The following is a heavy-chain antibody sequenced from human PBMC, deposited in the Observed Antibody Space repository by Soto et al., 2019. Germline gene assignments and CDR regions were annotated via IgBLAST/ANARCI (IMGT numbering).Heavy chain of an antibody. Sequence: EVQLVESGGGLVKPGGSLRLSCAASGFTFSSYSMNWVRQAPGKGLEWVSSISSSSSYIYYADSVKGRFTISRDNAKNSLYLQMNSLRAEDTAVYYCARVRGWIQLNPTFFDYWGQGTLVTVS. CDR1: GFTFSSYS. CDR3: ARVRGWIQLNPTFFDY. CDR2: ISSSSSYI. V-gene: IGHV3-21*01. J-gene: IGHJ4*02. D-gene: IGHD3-10*01.